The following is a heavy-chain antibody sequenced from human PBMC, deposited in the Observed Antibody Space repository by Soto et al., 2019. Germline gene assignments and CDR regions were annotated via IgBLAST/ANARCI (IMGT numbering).Heavy chain of an antibody. V-gene: IGHV3-21*06. CDR2: ISSTTNYI. J-gene: IGHJ4*02. CDR1: GFTFTRYS. Sequence: GGSLRLSCAASGFTFTRYSMNWVRQAPGKGLEWVSSISSTTNYIYYGDSMKGRFTISRDNAKNSLYLEMNSLRAENTAVYYCARESEDLTSNFDYWGQGTLVTVSS. CDR3: ARESEDLTSNFDY.